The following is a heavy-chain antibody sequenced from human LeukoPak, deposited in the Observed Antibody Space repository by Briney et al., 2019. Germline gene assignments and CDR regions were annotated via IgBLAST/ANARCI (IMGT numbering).Heavy chain of an antibody. CDR3: ARDRSGYSGYHDY. D-gene: IGHD5-12*01. CDR1: GGTFSSYA. CDR2: IIPIFGTA. J-gene: IGHJ4*02. Sequence: ASVKVSCKASGGTFSSYAISWVRQAPGQGLEWMGGIIPIFGTANYAQKFQGRVTITTDESTSTAYMELSSLRSEDTAVYYCARDRSGYSGYHDYWGQGTLVTVSS. V-gene: IGHV1-69*05.